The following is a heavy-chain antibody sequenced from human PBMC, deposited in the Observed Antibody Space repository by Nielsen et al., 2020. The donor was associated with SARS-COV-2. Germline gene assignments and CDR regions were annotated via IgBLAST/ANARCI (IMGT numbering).Heavy chain of an antibody. J-gene: IGHJ4*02. CDR2: IYYSGST. CDR3: ARYGGSYIEADY. CDR1: GGSISSYY. Sequence: SETLSLTCTVSGGSISSYYWSWIRQPPGKGLEWIGYIYYSGSTYYNPSLKSRVTISVDTSKNQFSLKLSSVTAADTAVYYCARYGGSYIEADYWGQGTLVTVSS. V-gene: IGHV4-59*08. D-gene: IGHD1-26*01.